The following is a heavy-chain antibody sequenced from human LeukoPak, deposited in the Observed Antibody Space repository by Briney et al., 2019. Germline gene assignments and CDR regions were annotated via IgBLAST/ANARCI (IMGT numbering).Heavy chain of an antibody. CDR1: GGTFSSYA. Sequence: SVKVSCKASGGTFSSYAISWVRQAPGQGLEWMGGIIPIFGTANYAQKFQGRVTITADESTSTAYMELSSLRSEDTAVYYCAKDSGAYCGGDCYHTLFYFDYWGQGTLVTVSS. V-gene: IGHV1-69*13. CDR3: AKDSGAYCGGDCYHTLFYFDY. CDR2: IIPIFGTA. J-gene: IGHJ4*02. D-gene: IGHD2-21*02.